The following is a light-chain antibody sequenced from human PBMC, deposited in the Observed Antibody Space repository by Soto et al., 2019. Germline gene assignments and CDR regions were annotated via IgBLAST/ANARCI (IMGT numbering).Light chain of an antibody. CDR1: SSNIGSNA. CDR3: AAWDDSLNGFFV. CDR2: NDI. Sequence: QSVLTQPPSTSGTPGQRGTIACSGSSSNIGSNAVTWHQQLPGTAPKLLIYNDIERPSGVPDRFSGSKSGTSASLAISGLQSEDEADYYCAAWDDSLNGFFVFGTGTKVTVL. V-gene: IGLV1-44*01. J-gene: IGLJ1*01.